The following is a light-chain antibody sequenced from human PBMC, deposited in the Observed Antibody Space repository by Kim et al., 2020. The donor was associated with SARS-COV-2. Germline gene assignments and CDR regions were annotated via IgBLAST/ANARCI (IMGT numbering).Light chain of an antibody. CDR3: QQYGSSPWT. CDR1: QSVYGNY. V-gene: IGKV3-20*01. CDR2: GTS. Sequence: EIVLTQSPGTLSLSPGERATLSCRASQSVYGNYLAWYQQKPGEAPRLLIYGTSSRATGIPDRFSGSASGTDFSLTISRLEPEDFAVYYCQQYGSSPWTFGQGTKVEIK. J-gene: IGKJ1*01.